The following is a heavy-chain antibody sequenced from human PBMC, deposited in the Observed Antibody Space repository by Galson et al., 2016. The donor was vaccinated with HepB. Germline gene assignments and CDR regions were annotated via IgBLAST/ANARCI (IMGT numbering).Heavy chain of an antibody. J-gene: IGHJ4*02. V-gene: IGHV3-23*01. Sequence: SLRLSCAASGFTFSNHAMSWVRQAPGKGLEWVSVITGSGVTYYADSVKGRFTISRDNAKNSLYLQMNSLRDEDTAVYYCARAGSSWYFDYWGQGTLVTVSS. CDR1: GFTFSNHA. CDR2: ITGSGVT. D-gene: IGHD6-13*01. CDR3: ARAGSSWYFDY.